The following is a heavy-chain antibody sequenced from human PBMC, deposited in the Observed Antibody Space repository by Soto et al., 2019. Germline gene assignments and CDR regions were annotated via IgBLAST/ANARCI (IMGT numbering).Heavy chain of an antibody. Sequence: LSLTCSVSGDSISTVDYFWAWIRQPPGQALEYIGYIYKSATTYYNPSFESRVAISLDTSKSQFSLNVTSVTAADTAVYFCARGRYCLTGRCFPNWSDSWGQGTLVTVSS. CDR2: IYKSATT. D-gene: IGHD2-15*01. V-gene: IGHV4-30-4*08. J-gene: IGHJ5*01. CDR3: ARGRYCLTGRCFPNWSDS. CDR1: GDSISTVDYF.